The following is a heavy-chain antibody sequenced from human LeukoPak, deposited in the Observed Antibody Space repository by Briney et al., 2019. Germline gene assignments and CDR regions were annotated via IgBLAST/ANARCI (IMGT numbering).Heavy chain of an antibody. J-gene: IGHJ6*03. V-gene: IGHV4-38-2*02. Sequence: PSETLSLTCNVSGYSISSGYYWGWIRQPPGKGLEWIGSIYHSGSTYYNPSLKSRVTISVDTSKNQFSPKLSSVTAADTAVYYCARAVGSGSFQTYYYYMDVWGKGTTVTISS. CDR3: ARAVGSGSFQTYYYYMDV. CDR2: IYHSGST. D-gene: IGHD3-10*01. CDR1: GYSISSGYY.